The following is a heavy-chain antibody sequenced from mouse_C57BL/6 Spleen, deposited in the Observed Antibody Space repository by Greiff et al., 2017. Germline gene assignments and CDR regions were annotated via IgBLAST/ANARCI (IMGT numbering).Heavy chain of an antibody. Sequence: VQLQQPGAELVKPGASVKLSCKASGYTFTSYWMHWVKQRPGQGLEWIGMIHPNSGSTNYNEKFKSKATLTVDKSSSTAYMQLSSLTSEDSAVYTCASSGNYPAWFAYWGQWTLVTVSA. CDR1: GYTFTSYW. D-gene: IGHD2-1*01. CDR2: IHPNSGST. V-gene: IGHV1-64*01. CDR3: ASSGNYPAWFAY. J-gene: IGHJ3*01.